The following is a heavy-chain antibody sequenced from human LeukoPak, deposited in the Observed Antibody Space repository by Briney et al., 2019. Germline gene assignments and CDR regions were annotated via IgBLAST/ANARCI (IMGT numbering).Heavy chain of an antibody. V-gene: IGHV4-59*01. CDR3: ARGPTVVAATDY. J-gene: IGHJ4*02. CDR2: IYYSGST. D-gene: IGHD2-15*01. CDR1: GGSISSYY. Sequence: SETLSLTCTVSGGSISSYYWSWIRQPPGKGLEWIGYIYYSGSTNYNPSLQSRVTISVDTSKNQFSLKLSSVTAADTAVYYCARGPTVVAATDYWGQGTLVTVSS.